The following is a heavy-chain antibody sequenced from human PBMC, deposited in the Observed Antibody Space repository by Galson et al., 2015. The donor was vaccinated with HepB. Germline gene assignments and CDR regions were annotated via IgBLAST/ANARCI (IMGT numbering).Heavy chain of an antibody. CDR3: VRPRGAGAGDYQNWYFDL. CDR1: GFSFNKFP. Sequence: SLRLSCAASGFSFNKFPMHWVRQAPGEGLEWVAVISYTGSYIAYAEFGRGRFTIPRDNSKNALYLQMNSLRVEDTALYYCVRPRGAGAGDYQNWYFDLWGRGTLVTVSS. CDR2: ISYTGSYI. D-gene: IGHD4-17*01. V-gene: IGHV3-30-3*01. J-gene: IGHJ2*01.